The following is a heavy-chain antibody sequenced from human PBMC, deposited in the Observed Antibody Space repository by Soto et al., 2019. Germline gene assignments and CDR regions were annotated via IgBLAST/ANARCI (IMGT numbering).Heavy chain of an antibody. Sequence: SETLSLTCTVSGGSISSSSYYWGWIRQPPGKGLEWIGSVYYSGSTYYKPSRKSRVTISVDTSKNPFSLRLSSVTAADTAVYYCARHQDYYDNSGYFDYWGQGTLVTVSS. CDR2: VYYSGST. V-gene: IGHV4-39*01. D-gene: IGHD3-22*01. CDR1: GGSISSSSYY. J-gene: IGHJ4*02. CDR3: ARHQDYYDNSGYFDY.